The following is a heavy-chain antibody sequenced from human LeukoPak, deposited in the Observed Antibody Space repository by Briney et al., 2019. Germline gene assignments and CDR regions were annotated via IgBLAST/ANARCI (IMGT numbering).Heavy chain of an antibody. CDR2: ISYDGNNK. J-gene: IGHJ4*02. D-gene: IGHD3-10*01. Sequence: TGGSLRLSCAASGFTFSSYAMHWVRQAPGKGLEWVAVISYDGNNKYYADSVKGRFTISRDNSKNTLYLQMNSLKTEDTAVYYCAREGGAHYGSGSYRQSYFFDYWGQGTLVTVSS. CDR3: AREGGAHYGSGSYRQSYFFDY. CDR1: GFTFSSYA. V-gene: IGHV3-30*04.